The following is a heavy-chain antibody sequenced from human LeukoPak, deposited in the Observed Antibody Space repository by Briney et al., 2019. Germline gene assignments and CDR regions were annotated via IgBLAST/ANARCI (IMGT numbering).Heavy chain of an antibody. V-gene: IGHV3-15*01. CDR1: GFTFSNAW. Sequence: KAGGSLRLSCAASGFTFSNAWMSWVRQAPGKGLEWVGRIKSKTDGGTTDYAAPVKGRFTISRDDSKNTLYLQMNSLKTEDTAVYYCTTDMGGYDYSMSLGYAFDIWGQGTMVTVSS. CDR2: IKSKTDGGTT. J-gene: IGHJ3*02. CDR3: TTDMGGYDYSMSLGYAFDI. D-gene: IGHD5-12*01.